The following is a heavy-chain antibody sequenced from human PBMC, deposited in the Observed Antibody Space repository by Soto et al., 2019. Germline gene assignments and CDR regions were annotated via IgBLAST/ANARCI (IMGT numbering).Heavy chain of an antibody. CDR1: GGSFSGYY. D-gene: IGHD2-2*01. CDR2: INHSGST. V-gene: IGHV4-34*01. J-gene: IGHJ6*02. CDR3: ARGQYQLLFWIGDYYYGMDV. Sequence: SETLSLTCAVYGGSFSGYYWSWIRQPPGKGLEWIGEINHSGSTNYNPSLKSRVTISVDTSKNQFSLKLSSVTAADTAVYYCARGQYQLLFWIGDYYYGMDVWGQGTTVTVSS.